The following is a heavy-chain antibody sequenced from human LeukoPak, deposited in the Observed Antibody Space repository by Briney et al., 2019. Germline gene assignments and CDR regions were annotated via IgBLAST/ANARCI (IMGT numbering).Heavy chain of an antibody. CDR1: GFAFNDYD. Sequence: GGSLRLSCAASGFAFNDYDMHGGPAAPGKGQEWVSLISGYGSSIYYVDTVNGRFTISTDKNRTPLYLQMNSLRTEDTALYYCAREIGRLLPLRDWGQGTLVTASS. J-gene: IGHJ4*02. CDR2: ISGYGSSI. CDR3: AREIGRLLPLRD. D-gene: IGHD5-24*01. V-gene: IGHV3-43*02.